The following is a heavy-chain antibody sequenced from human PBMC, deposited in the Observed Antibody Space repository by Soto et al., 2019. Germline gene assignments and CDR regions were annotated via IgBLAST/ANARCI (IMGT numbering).Heavy chain of an antibody. J-gene: IGHJ3*01. V-gene: IGHV3-21*01. CDR3: ARDLEGADVFDL. CDR1: GFTFNNYN. Sequence: GGSLRLSCATSGFTFNNYNMNWVRQAPGKGLEWVSSIAARGSGYRYYAESVKGRFTITRDVAKNSLYLQMNNLRADDTALYYCARDLEGADVFDLWGQGTMVTVSS. D-gene: IGHD3-16*01. CDR2: IAARGSGYR.